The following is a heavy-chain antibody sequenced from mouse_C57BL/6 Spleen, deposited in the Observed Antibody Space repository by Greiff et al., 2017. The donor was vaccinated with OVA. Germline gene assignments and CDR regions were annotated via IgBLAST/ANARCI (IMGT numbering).Heavy chain of an antibody. CDR1: GFSLTSYG. Sequence: VMLVESGPGLVAPSQSLSITCTVSGFSLTSYGVHWVRQPPGKGLEWLVVIWSDGSTTYNSALKSRLSISKDNSKSQVFLKMNSLQTDDTAMYYCARDDGYYEGGAMDYWGQGTSVTVSS. J-gene: IGHJ4*01. D-gene: IGHD2-3*01. CDR2: IWSDGST. V-gene: IGHV2-6*03. CDR3: ARDDGYYEGGAMDY.